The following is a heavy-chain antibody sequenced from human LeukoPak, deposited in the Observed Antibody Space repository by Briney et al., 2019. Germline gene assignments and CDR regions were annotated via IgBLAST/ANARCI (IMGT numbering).Heavy chain of an antibody. Sequence: GGSLRLSCAASGFTFDDYAMHWVRQAPGKGLEWVSGISWNSGSIGYADSVKGRFTISRDNAKNSLYLQMNSLRAEDTALYYCAKAGHYYGSGSYYIDYWGQGTLVTVSS. CDR3: AKAGHYYGSGSYYIDY. CDR1: GFTFDDYA. V-gene: IGHV3-9*01. D-gene: IGHD3-10*01. CDR2: ISWNSGSI. J-gene: IGHJ4*02.